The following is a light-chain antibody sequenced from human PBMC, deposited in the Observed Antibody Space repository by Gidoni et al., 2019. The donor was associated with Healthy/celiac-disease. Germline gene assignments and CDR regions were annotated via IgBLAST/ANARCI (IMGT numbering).Light chain of an antibody. V-gene: IGKV3-15*01. CDR1: QSVNSF. J-gene: IGKJ5*01. Sequence: EIVMTQSPATLSVSPGERATLSCRASQSVNSFLAWYQQKPGQAPRLLIYGASTRATGIPARFSGSGSGNEFTLTIRRLQAEDYAIYYRQPFNNWPFTFGQGTRLEIK. CDR3: QPFNNWPFT. CDR2: GAS.